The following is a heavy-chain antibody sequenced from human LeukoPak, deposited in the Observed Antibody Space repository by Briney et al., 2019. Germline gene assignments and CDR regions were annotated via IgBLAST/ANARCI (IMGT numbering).Heavy chain of an antibody. CDR2: ISSSSSYT. CDR1: GFSLSTYS. V-gene: IGHV3-21*05. CDR3: ARDSVRLGELSSDY. D-gene: IGHD3-16*02. J-gene: IGHJ4*02. Sequence: GGSLRLSCAASGFSLSTYSMNWVRQAPGKGLEWVSYISSSSSYTNYADSVKGRFTISRDNAKNSLYLQTNSLRAEDTAVYYCARDSVRLGELSSDYWGQGTLVTVSS.